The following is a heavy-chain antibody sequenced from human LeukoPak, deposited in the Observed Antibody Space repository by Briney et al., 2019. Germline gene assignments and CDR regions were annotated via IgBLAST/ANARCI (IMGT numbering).Heavy chain of an antibody. CDR1: GFTFSSYA. V-gene: IGHV3-23*01. Sequence: GGSLRLSCAASGFTFSSYAMSWVRQAPGKGLEWVSAISGGGDDTYYLDSVKGRFTISRDNSKNTLFLQMSGLRAEDTAIYFCAKEGTMVRGEGYFDSWGQGTLVIVSS. J-gene: IGHJ4*02. CDR3: AKEGTMVRGEGYFDS. D-gene: IGHD3-10*01. CDR2: ISGGGDDT.